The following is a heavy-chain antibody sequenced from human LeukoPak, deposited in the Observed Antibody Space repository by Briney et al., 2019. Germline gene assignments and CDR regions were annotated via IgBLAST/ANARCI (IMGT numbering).Heavy chain of an antibody. CDR3: ARAVGIVVVPAAY. CDR1: GFTFSSYW. V-gene: IGHV3-7*01. J-gene: IGHJ4*02. CDR2: IKQDGSEK. D-gene: IGHD2-2*03. Sequence: GRSLRLSCAASGFTFSSYWMSWVRQAPGKGLEWVANIKQDGSEKYYVDSVKGRFAISRDNAKNSLYLQMNSLRAEDTAVYYCARAVGIVVVPAAYWGQGTLVTVSS.